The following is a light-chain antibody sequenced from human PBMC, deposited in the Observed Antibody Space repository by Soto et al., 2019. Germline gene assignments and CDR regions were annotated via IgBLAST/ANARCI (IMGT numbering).Light chain of an antibody. J-gene: IGKJ2*01. CDR3: QQCNDWAYT. Sequence: EIVMTQFTATLSVSPGERATLSCRASQSVSSNLAWYQQKPGQAPRLLIYGASTRATGIPARFSGRWSGTDFTLTISSLQSEDCAVYYCQQCNDWAYTFGQGTKLEIK. V-gene: IGKV3-15*01. CDR2: GAS. CDR1: QSVSSN.